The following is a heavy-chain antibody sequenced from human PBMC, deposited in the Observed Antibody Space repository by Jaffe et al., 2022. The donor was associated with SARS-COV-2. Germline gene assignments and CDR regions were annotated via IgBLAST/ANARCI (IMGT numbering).Heavy chain of an antibody. Sequence: EVQLVESGGGLVKPGGSLRLSCAASGFTFSSYSMNWVRQAPGKGLEWVSSISSSSSYIYYADSVKGRFTISRDNAKNSLYLQMNSLRAEDTAVYYCARVGVAGTTSYYGMDVWGQGTTVTVSS. D-gene: IGHD6-19*01. CDR3: ARVGVAGTTSYYGMDV. CDR2: ISSSSSYI. V-gene: IGHV3-21*01. J-gene: IGHJ6*02. CDR1: GFTFSSYS.